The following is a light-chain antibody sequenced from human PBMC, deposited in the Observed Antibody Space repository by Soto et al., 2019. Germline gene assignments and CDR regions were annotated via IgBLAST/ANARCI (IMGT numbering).Light chain of an antibody. CDR1: QSVFSRFRNKNY. J-gene: IGKJ1*01. V-gene: IGKV4-1*01. CDR3: QQYYTTPPWT. CDR2: WAS. Sequence: DIVMTQSPDSLTLSLGERATINCKSSQSVFSRFRNKNYLGWFQQKPGQTPRLLIYWASTRESGVSDRFSGSGSGTDFTLTIDSLLAEDVAVYYCQQYYTTPPWTFGQGTK.